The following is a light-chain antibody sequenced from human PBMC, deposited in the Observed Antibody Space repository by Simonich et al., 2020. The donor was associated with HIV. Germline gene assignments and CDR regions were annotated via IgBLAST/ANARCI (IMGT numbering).Light chain of an antibody. CDR3: QQYNNLLRDSFT. J-gene: IGKJ3*01. CDR1: QSISSY. V-gene: IGKV1-33*01. Sequence: DIQMTQSPSSLSASVGDRVTITCRASQSISSYLNWYQQKPGRAPKLLIYDASNLETGVPSRFSGSGSGTDFTFTISSLQPEDIATYYCQQYNNLLRDSFTFGPGTKVDIK. CDR2: DAS.